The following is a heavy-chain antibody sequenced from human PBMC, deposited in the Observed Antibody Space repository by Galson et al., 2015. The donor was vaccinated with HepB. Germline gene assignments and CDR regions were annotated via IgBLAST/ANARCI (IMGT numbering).Heavy chain of an antibody. CDR1: GFTFSDYY. D-gene: IGHD3-3*01. Sequence: SLRLSCAASGFTFSDYYMNWIRQAPGKGLEWLAYINASATYTNYADSLKGRFTISRDNAKNSLYLQMNSLTAEDTAVFYCARVKLDHYNFWSGYFKATGIDYWGQGTLVTVSS. J-gene: IGHJ4*02. CDR3: ARVKLDHYNFWSGYFKATGIDY. V-gene: IGHV3-11*06. CDR2: INASATYT.